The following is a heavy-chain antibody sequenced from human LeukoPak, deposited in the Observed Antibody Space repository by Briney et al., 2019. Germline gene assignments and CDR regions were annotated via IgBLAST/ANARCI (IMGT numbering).Heavy chain of an antibody. D-gene: IGHD2-2*01. CDR3: ARWENEYQLPHNWFDS. J-gene: IGHJ5*01. Sequence: GESLKISCKSSGYSFSNYWIGWVRQMPGKGLDWMGIIYPGDSDTRYSPSFQGQVTISADKSISIAYLQWSSLKASDTAIYYCARWENEYQLPHNWFDSWGQGTLVTVSS. V-gene: IGHV5-51*01. CDR2: IYPGDSDT. CDR1: GYSFSNYW.